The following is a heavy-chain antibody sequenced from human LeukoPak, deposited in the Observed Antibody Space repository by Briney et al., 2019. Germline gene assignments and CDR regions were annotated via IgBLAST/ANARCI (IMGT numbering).Heavy chain of an antibody. D-gene: IGHD6-13*01. CDR1: GYSFTSYW. Sequence: GESLKISCKGSGYSFTSYWIGWVRQMPGKGLEWMGIIYPGDSDTRYSPSFQGQVTISADKSISTAYLQWSSLKASDTAMYYCAGHMGIAAASPDAFDIWGQGTMVTVSS. V-gene: IGHV5-51*01. J-gene: IGHJ3*02. CDR2: IYPGDSDT. CDR3: AGHMGIAAASPDAFDI.